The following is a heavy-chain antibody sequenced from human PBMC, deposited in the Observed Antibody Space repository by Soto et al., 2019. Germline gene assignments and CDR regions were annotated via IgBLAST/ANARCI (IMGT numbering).Heavy chain of an antibody. Sequence: QMQLVESGGGVVQPGRSLRLSCAASGFTFSKHGIHWFRQAPGRGLEWVGDISYNGIDTWYADSVKGRFTIYRDNFKNTAYLQMNGLRLKDTAVYYCLSGEGQNGHDTRFDNWGQGTLVTVSP. D-gene: IGHD5-12*01. CDR3: LSGEGQNGHDTRFDN. CDR1: GFTFSKHG. CDR2: ISYNGIDT. V-gene: IGHV3-30*03. J-gene: IGHJ4*02.